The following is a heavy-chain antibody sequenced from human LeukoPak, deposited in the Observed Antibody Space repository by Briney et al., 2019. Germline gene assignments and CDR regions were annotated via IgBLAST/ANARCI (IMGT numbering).Heavy chain of an antibody. CDR3: ATVERWGHYDSSEAYFQH. D-gene: IGHD3-22*01. CDR1: GYTLTELS. CDR2: FDPEDGET. J-gene: IGHJ1*01. Sequence: ASVKVSCKVSGYTLTELSMHWVRQAPGKGLEGMGGFDPEDGETIYAQKFQGRVTMTEDTSTDTAYMELSSLRSEDTAVYYCATVERWGHYDSSEAYFQHWGQGTLVTVSS. V-gene: IGHV1-24*01.